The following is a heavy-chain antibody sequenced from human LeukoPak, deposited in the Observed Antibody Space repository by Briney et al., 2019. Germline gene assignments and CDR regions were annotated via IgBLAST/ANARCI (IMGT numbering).Heavy chain of an antibody. CDR1: GFTFSGSA. J-gene: IGHJ4*02. Sequence: PGGSLRLSCAASGFTFSGSALHWVRQASGKGLEWVGRIRSTANGYATAYAASVKGRFTISRDNSKNTLYLQMNSLRAEDTAVYYCAKCDRHFDWLLPFDYWGQGTLVTVSS. CDR3: AKCDRHFDWLLPFDY. CDR2: IRSTANGYAT. D-gene: IGHD3-9*01. V-gene: IGHV3-73*01.